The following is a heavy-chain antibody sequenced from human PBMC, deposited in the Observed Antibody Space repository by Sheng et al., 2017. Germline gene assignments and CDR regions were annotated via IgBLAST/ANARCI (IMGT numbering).Heavy chain of an antibody. J-gene: IGHJ4*02. Sequence: EVQLVESGGGLVQPGGSLRLSCAASGFTFNNYEMNWVRQAPGKGLEWVSYISSSGSTIHYADSVKGRFTISRDNVKNSLYLQMNSLRADDTAVYYCARTHVASIYYWGQGTLVTVSS. D-gene: IGHD5-12*01. CDR3: ARTHVASIYY. CDR2: ISSSGSTI. CDR1: GFTFNNYE. V-gene: IGHV3-48*03.